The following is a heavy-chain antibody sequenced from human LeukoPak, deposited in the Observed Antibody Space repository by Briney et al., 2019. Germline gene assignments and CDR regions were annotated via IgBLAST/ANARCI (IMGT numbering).Heavy chain of an antibody. CDR1: GYTFTNYA. CDR3: ARISHPHFGGMWFDP. D-gene: IGHD3-16*01. CDR2: INPSGGST. V-gene: IGHV1-46*01. Sequence: GASVKVSCKASGYTFTNYALNWVRQAPGQGLEWMGIINPSGGSTSYAQKFQGRVTMTRDTSTSTVYMELSSLRSEDTAVYYCARISHPHFGGMWFDPWGQGTLVTVSS. J-gene: IGHJ5*02.